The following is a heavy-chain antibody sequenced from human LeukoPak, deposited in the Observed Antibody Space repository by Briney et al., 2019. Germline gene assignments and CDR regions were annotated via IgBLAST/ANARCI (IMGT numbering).Heavy chain of an antibody. V-gene: IGHV3-48*03. CDR2: ISSSGSTI. D-gene: IGHD5-18*01. CDR1: GFTFSSYE. CDR3: ARGTNSGYSYGYVRVGLDY. Sequence: GGSLRLSCAASGFTFSSYEMNWVRQAPGKGLEWVSYISSSGSTIYYADSVKGRFTISRDNAKNSLYLQMNSQRAEDTAVYYCARGTNSGYSYGYVRVGLDYWGQGTLVTVSS. J-gene: IGHJ4*02.